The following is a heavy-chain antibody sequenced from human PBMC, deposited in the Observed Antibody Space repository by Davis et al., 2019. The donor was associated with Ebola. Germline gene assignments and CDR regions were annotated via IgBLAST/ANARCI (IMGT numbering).Heavy chain of an antibody. V-gene: IGHV3-7*01. J-gene: IGHJ4*02. CDR3: ARGWMER. CDR1: GFTFGIYW. Sequence: GESLKISCAASGFTFGIYWMSWVRQAPGKGLEWVASIKQDGSEKYYVDSVKGRFTISRDNAKSSLYLQMNSLRAEDTAVYYCARGWMERWGQGTLVIVSS. D-gene: IGHD5-12*01. CDR2: IKQDGSEK.